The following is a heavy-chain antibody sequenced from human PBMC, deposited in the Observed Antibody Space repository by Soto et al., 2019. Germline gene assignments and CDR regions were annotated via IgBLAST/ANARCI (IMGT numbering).Heavy chain of an antibody. J-gene: IGHJ4*02. Sequence: SETLSLTCTVSGGSISSGDYYWSWIRQPPGKGLEWIGYIYYSGSTYYNPSLKSRVTISVDTSKNQFSLKLSSVTAADTAVYYCARDTDNSGIDYWGQGTLVTVSS. CDR2: IYYSGST. CDR3: ARDTDNSGIDY. CDR1: GGSISSGDYY. V-gene: IGHV4-30-4*01. D-gene: IGHD1-26*01.